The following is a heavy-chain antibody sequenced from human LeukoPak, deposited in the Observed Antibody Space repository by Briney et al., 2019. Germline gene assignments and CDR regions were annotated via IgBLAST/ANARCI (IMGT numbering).Heavy chain of an antibody. CDR3: ARYYCSGGSCRPDYGMDV. V-gene: IGHV3-48*01. D-gene: IGHD2-15*01. CDR2: ISRGSTTT. J-gene: IGHJ6*02. CDR1: GFTFSSYS. Sequence: GGSLRLSCAASGFTFSSYSMNWVRQAPGKGLEWVSYISRGSTTTYYTDSVKGRFTIFRDNAKNSLYLQMNSLRAEDTAVYYCARYYCSGGSCRPDYGMDVWGQGTTVTVSS.